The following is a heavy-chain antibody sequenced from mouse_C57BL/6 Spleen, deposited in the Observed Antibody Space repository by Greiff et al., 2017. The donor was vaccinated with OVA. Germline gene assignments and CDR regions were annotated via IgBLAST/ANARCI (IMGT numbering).Heavy chain of an antibody. CDR2: ISSGSSTI. D-gene: IGHD4-1*01. V-gene: IGHV5-17*01. CDR3: ARLTAYYFDY. J-gene: IGHJ2*01. Sequence: EVHLVESGGGLVKPGGSLKLSCAASGFTFSDYGMHWVRQAPEKGLEWVAYISSGSSTIYYADTVKGRFTISTDNAKNTLFLQMTSLRSEDTAMYYCARLTAYYFDYWGQGTTLTVSS. CDR1: GFTFSDYG.